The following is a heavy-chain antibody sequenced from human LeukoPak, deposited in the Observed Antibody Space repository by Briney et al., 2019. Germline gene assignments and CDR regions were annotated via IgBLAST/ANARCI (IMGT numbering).Heavy chain of an antibody. CDR2: IKYDGSAK. CDR3: AGDLFSGSYQEDF. CDR1: GFTLSSYW. V-gene: IGHV3-7*01. D-gene: IGHD1-26*01. J-gene: IGHJ4*01. Sequence: PGGSLRLSCAASGFTLSSYWMSWVRQAPGKGLEWVANIKYDGSAKYYVGSVKGRFTISRDDAKNSLYLGMNSLRAEDTAVYYCAGDLFSGSYQEDFWGQGALVTVSS.